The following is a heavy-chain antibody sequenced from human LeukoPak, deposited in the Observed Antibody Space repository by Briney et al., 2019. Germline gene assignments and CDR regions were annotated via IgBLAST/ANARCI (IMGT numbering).Heavy chain of an antibody. CDR2: ISSSSSYT. CDR3: AKDLNKGYSSSWYYFDY. CDR1: GFTFSDYY. Sequence: GGSLRLSCAASGFTFSDYYMSWIRQAPGKGLEWVSYISSSSSYTNYADSVKGRFTISRDNSKNTLYLQMNSLRAEDTAVYYCAKDLNKGYSSSWYYFDYWGQGTLVTVSS. D-gene: IGHD6-13*01. V-gene: IGHV3-11*05. J-gene: IGHJ4*02.